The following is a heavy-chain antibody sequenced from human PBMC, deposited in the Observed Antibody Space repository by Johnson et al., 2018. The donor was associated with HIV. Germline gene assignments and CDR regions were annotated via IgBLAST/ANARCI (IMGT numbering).Heavy chain of an antibody. J-gene: IGHJ3*01. Sequence: QVQLVESGGGVVQPGRSLRLSCAASRFTFRTYAMHWVRQAPGKGLEWVALISYDGSNKYYADSVKGRFTISRDNSKNTLYRQMNSLRAEDTAVDYCARAFGQPRGAFDFWGQGTMVTVSS. CDR2: ISYDGSNK. CDR1: RFTFRTYA. D-gene: IGHD3-10*01. CDR3: ARAFGQPRGAFDF. V-gene: IGHV3-30-3*01.